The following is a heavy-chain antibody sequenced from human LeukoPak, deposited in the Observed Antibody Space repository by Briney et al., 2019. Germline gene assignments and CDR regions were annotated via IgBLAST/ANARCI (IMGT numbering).Heavy chain of an antibody. J-gene: IGHJ4*02. D-gene: IGHD2-2*01. CDR2: INSDGSST. CDR3: ARGYCSSTSCPKAYYFDY. V-gene: IGHV3-74*01. CDR1: GFTFSSYW. Sequence: GGSLRLSCAASGFTFSSYWMHWVRQAPGKGLVWVSRINSDGSSTSYADSVKGRFTISRDNAKNTLYPQMNSLRAEDTAVYYCARGYCSSTSCPKAYYFDYWGQGTLVTVSS.